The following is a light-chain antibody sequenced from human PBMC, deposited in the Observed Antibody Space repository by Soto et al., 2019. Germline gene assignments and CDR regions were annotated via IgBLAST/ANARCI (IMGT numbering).Light chain of an antibody. CDR3: QQYGTSPRT. CDR1: ESVASVD. J-gene: IGKJ1*01. Sequence: EVVLTQPPGTLSLFPGEGATLSCRASESVASVDFAWYQVKPGRAPRLLIYGLFNRATGVPNRFSGGGSGTHFTLTISSLEPEDVAVYYCQQYGTSPRTFGQGTKVDIK. CDR2: GLF. V-gene: IGKV3-20*01.